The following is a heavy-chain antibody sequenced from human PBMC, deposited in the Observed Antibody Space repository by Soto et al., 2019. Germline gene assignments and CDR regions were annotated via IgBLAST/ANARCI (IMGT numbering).Heavy chain of an antibody. Sequence: SETLSLTCAVYCGSFSGYYWSWIRQPPGKGLEWIGEINHSGSTNYNPSLKSRVTISVDKSKNHFSLKLSSVTAADTAVYYCARSEATGLDYWGQGTLVTVSS. V-gene: IGHV4-34*01. CDR2: INHSGST. D-gene: IGHD1-26*01. J-gene: IGHJ4*02. CDR3: ARSEATGLDY. CDR1: CGSFSGYY.